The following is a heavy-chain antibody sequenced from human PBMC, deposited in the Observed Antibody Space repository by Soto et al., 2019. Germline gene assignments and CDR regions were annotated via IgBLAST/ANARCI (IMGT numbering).Heavy chain of an antibody. CDR2: IYPGDSDT. V-gene: IGHV5-51*01. CDR1: GYTFTSYW. CDR3: ARLGIAVAGQYGMEV. Sequence: GESLKICCKGSGYTFTSYWIGWVRQMPGKGLEWVAIIYPGDSDTRYSPSFQGQVTISADKSISTAYLQWSSLKASDTAMYYCARLGIAVAGQYGMEVWGQGTTVTVSS. J-gene: IGHJ6*02. D-gene: IGHD6-19*01.